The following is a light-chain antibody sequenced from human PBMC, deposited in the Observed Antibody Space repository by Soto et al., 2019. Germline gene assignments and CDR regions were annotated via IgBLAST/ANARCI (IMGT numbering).Light chain of an antibody. CDR2: AAS. CDR3: QQSFKPPLA. J-gene: IGKJ5*01. CDR1: QSISSY. Sequence: DIQMTQSPSSLSASVGDRVTITCRASQSISSYVNWYQQKPGKAPRLLISAASTLQSGVPSRFSGGGSGTDFTLTISSLQPEDFSTYYCQQSFKPPLAFGQVTRLEIE. V-gene: IGKV1-39*01.